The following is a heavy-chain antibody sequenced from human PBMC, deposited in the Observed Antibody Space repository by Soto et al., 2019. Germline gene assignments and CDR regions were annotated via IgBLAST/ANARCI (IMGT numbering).Heavy chain of an antibody. J-gene: IGHJ4*02. Sequence: EVQLVESGGGLVQPGGSLRLACAASGFTFSTYWMNWVRQAPGKGLVWVSRSNGDGSSTSYEDSVKGRFTISRDNAKNTLYLQMNNLRAEDTAVYYCARVGYSYGYDYRGQGALVTVSS. CDR2: SNGDGSST. D-gene: IGHD5-18*01. CDR1: GFTFSTYW. V-gene: IGHV3-74*01. CDR3: ARVGYSYGYDY.